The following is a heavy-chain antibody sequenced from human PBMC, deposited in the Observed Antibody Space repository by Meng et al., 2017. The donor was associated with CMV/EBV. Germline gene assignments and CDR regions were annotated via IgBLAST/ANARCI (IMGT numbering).Heavy chain of an antibody. CDR2: INWNGGST. CDR1: GFTFDDYG. J-gene: IGHJ6*02. Sequence: GESLKISCAASGFTFDDYGMSWVRQAPGKGLEWVSGINWNGGSTGYADSVKGRFTISRDNAKNSLYLQMNSLRAEDTALYYCARGVGKIVVVPAATYGMDVWGQGTTVTVSS. CDR3: ARGVGKIVVVPAATYGMDV. V-gene: IGHV3-20*04. D-gene: IGHD2-2*01.